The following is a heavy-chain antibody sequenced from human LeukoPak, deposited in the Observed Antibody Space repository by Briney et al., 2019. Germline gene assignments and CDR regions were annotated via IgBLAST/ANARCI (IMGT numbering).Heavy chain of an antibody. J-gene: IGHJ4*02. CDR3: ARDQNTYSSGCLFHY. D-gene: IGHD6-19*01. CDR1: GFTFSSYE. Sequence: GGSLRLSCAASGFTFSSYEMSWVRQAPGKGLEWVSYISSSGSTIYYADSVKGRFTIYRDNDKNPLYLQMNSLRAEDTAVYYCARDQNTYSSGCLFHYWGQGTLVTVPS. CDR2: ISSSGSTI. V-gene: IGHV3-48*03.